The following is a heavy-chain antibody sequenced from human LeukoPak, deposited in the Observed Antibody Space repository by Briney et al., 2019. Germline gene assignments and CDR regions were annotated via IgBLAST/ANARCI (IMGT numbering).Heavy chain of an antibody. Sequence: GESLKISCKGSGYSFTNYWIAWVRRMPGKGLEWMGIIYPDDSDTRYSPSFQGQLTISADKSISTAYLQWSSLKASHTAMYYCARIWLRAFDIWGQGTMVTVSS. CDR2: IYPDDSDT. CDR1: GYSFTNYW. V-gene: IGHV5-51*01. J-gene: IGHJ3*02. D-gene: IGHD3-16*01. CDR3: ARIWLRAFDI.